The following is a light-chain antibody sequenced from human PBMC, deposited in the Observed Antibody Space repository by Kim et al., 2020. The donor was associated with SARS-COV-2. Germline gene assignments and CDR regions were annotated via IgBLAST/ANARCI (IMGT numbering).Light chain of an antibody. V-gene: IGKV3-20*01. CDR3: QQYSSSPMYT. Sequence: SPGERATLSCRASQSVSSSYLAWYQQKPGQAPRLLIYGASSRATGIPDRFSGSGSGTDFTLTISRLEPEDFAVYSCQQYSSSPMYTFGQGTKLEI. J-gene: IGKJ2*01. CDR2: GAS. CDR1: QSVSSSY.